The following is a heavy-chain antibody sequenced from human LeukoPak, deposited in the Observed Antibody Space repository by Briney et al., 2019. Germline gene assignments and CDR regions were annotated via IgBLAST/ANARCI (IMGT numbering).Heavy chain of an antibody. CDR1: GFTFSSYV. CDR3: ARDQYDTWSRRGNFDS. V-gene: IGHV3-7*03. J-gene: IGHJ4*02. D-gene: IGHD3-3*01. Sequence: GGSLRLSCAASGFTFSSYVMSWVRQAPGKGLEWVANIKLDGSEKNYVDSVKGRFTISRDNTKNSLYLQMNSLRVGDTAVFYCARDQYDTWSRRGNFDSWGQGTLVIVSS. CDR2: IKLDGSEK.